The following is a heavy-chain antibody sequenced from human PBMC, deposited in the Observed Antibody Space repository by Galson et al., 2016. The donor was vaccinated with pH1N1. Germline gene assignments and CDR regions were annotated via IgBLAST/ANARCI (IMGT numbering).Heavy chain of an antibody. Sequence: SLRLSCAASGFIFSAYEMNWVRQAPGKGLEWVSYISSSGSSIYYADSVKGRFTISRDNAKNSLYLQINSLTAEDTAVYYCARDRLLRGVIVLPPYYYYLDVWGKGTTVTVSS. D-gene: IGHD3-10*01. J-gene: IGHJ6*03. CDR2: ISSSGSSI. CDR1: GFIFSAYE. V-gene: IGHV3-48*03. CDR3: ARDRLLRGVIVLPPYYYYLDV.